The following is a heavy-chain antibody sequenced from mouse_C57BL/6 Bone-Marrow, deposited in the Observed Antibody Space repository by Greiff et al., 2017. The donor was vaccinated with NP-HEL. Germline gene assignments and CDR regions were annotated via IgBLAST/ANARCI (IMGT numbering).Heavy chain of an antibody. J-gene: IGHJ1*03. CDR3: ARNGDGYYDYWYFDV. CDR1: GYTFTSYW. Sequence: QVQLQQPGAELVKPGASVKLSCKASGYTFTSYWMQWVKQRPGQGLEWIGEIDPSDSYTNYNQKFKGKATLTVDTSSSTSYMQLSSLTSGDSAVYYCARNGDGYYDYWYFDVWGTGTTVTVSS. V-gene: IGHV1-50*01. CDR2: IDPSDSYT. D-gene: IGHD2-3*01.